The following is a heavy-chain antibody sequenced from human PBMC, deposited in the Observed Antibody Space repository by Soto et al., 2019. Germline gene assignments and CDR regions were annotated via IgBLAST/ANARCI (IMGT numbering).Heavy chain of an antibody. J-gene: IGHJ4*02. CDR1: GYIFSDNY. V-gene: IGHV1-2*02. CDR3: ARARDDSSGWFAY. Sequence: QVQLVQSGAEVKQPGASMKVSCKASGYIFSDNYIHWVRQAPGQGLEWMAWINTKSGGTNYARNFQGRVTLTRDTSISTAYMDLSRLTSDDTAVYYCARARDDSSGWFAYWGQGTLVTVSS. D-gene: IGHD3-22*01. CDR2: INTKSGGT.